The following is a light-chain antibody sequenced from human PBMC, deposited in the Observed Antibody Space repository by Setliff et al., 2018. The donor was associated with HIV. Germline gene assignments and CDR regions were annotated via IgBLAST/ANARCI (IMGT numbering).Light chain of an antibody. J-gene: IGLJ3*02. Sequence: QSALAQPPSASGSPGQSVTISCTGTSSDVGGYNYVSWYQQLPGKAPKLMIYEVTKRPSGVPDRFPGSKSGNTASLTVSGLQTEDEADYYCSSSAGTNTFEVFGGGTQLTVL. CDR3: SSSAGTNTFEV. CDR1: SSDVGGYNY. CDR2: EVT. V-gene: IGLV2-8*01.